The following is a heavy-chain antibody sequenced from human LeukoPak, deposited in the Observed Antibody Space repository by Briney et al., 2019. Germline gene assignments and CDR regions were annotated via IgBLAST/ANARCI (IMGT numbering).Heavy chain of an antibody. V-gene: IGHV4-59*01. CDR3: ARVVDYGDYGSPGYYYYMDV. CDR1: GGAISSYY. CDR2: IYNSGNT. D-gene: IGHD4-17*01. Sequence: SETLSLTCIVSGGAISSYYWSWIRQPPGKGLDWIGYIYNSGNTKYKPSLKSRVTISVDTSKNQFSLKLSSVTAADTAVYYCARVVDYGDYGSPGYYYYMDVWGKGTTVTVS. J-gene: IGHJ6*03.